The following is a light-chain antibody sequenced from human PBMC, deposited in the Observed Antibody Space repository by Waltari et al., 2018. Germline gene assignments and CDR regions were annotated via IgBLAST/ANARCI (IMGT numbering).Light chain of an antibody. CDR2: EVS. CDR1: SSDVVSYHR. V-gene: IGLV2-18*01. CDR3: SLYTSSSTWV. Sequence: QSALTQPPSVSGSPGQSVTISCTGTSSDVVSYHRVSWYQQPPGTAPKLMIYEVSNRPSGVPDRFSGSKSGNTASLTISGLQAEDEADYYCSLYTSSSTWVFGGGTKLTVL. J-gene: IGLJ3*02.